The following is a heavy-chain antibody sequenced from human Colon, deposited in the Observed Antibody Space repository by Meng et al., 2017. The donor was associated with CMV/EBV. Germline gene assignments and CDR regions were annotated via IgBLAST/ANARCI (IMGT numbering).Heavy chain of an antibody. CDR3: ARGVEPGYCSGTSCLNDASDV. J-gene: IGHJ3*01. Sequence: GESLKISCAASGFTFSSYEMNWVRQAPGKGLEWVSYMSSSGSTIYYADSVKGRFTISRDNAKNSLYLQMDRLRDDDTAVYYCARGVEPGYCSGTSCLNDASDVWGQGTMVTVSS. CDR2: MSSSGSTI. V-gene: IGHV3-48*03. CDR1: GFTFSSYE. D-gene: IGHD2-2*03.